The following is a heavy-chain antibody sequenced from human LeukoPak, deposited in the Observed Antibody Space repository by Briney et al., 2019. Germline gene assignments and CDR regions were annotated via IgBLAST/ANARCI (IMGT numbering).Heavy chain of an antibody. CDR1: GITFSNAW. D-gene: IGHD2-2*01. CDR2: IKSKTDGGTT. Sequence: GGSLRLSCAASGITFSNAWMSWVRQAPGKGLEWVGRIKSKTDGGTTDYAAPVKGRFTISRDDSKNTLYLQMNSLKTEDTTVYYCTTDRVVVPAAPFDYWGQGTLVTVSS. CDR3: TTDRVVVPAAPFDY. J-gene: IGHJ4*02. V-gene: IGHV3-15*01.